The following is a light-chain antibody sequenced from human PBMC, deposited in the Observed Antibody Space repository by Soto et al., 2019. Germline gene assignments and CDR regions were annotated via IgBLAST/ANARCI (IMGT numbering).Light chain of an antibody. V-gene: IGLV1-44*01. CDR1: SSNIGANP. CDR2: NND. CDR3: EAWDDSLYGAV. Sequence: QSVLTQPPSASGTPGQRVTISCSGSSSNIGANPINWYQQLPGTAPKLLIYNNDQRPSGVPDRFSASKSGTSASLAISGLQSEHEADYYCEAWDDSLYGAVLGGGTKLTVL. J-gene: IGLJ2*01.